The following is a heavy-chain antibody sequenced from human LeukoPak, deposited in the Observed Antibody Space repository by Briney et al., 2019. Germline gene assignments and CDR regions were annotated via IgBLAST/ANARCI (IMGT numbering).Heavy chain of an antibody. Sequence: RLSCASSGFSLSSYWMSWVRQGPWKGLEWVAKIKQDGSEKRYVDSVKSRLTISRVNAKNSLYLQMNSLRAEDTAVYYCARDAVLRSTNYYYMDVWGKGTTVTVSS. CDR1: GFSLSSYW. J-gene: IGHJ6*03. V-gene: IGHV3-7*01. CDR2: IKQDGSEK. D-gene: IGHD2-2*01. CDR3: ARDAVLRSTNYYYMDV.